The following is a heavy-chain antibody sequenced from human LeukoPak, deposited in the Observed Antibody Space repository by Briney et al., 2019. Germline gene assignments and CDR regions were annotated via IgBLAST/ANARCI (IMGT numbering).Heavy chain of an antibody. CDR1: GYTFTSYG. CDR3: ARDDKPGSITIFGVVIRALGY. V-gene: IGHV1-18*01. CDR2: ISAYNGNT. D-gene: IGHD3-3*01. Sequence: ASVTVSCKASGYTFTSYGISWVRQAPGQGLEWMGWISAYNGNTNYAQKLQGRVTMTTDTSTSTAYMELRSLRADDTAVYYCARDDKPGSITIFGVVIRALGYWGQGTLVTVSS. J-gene: IGHJ4*02.